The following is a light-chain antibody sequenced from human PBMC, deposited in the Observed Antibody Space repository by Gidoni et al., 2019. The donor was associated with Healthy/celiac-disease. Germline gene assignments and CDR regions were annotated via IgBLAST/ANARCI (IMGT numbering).Light chain of an antibody. Sequence: SSELTQDPAVSVALGQTVRITCQGDSLRSSYASWSQQKPGQAPVVVINGKNNRPSGIPDRFSGSSSGNTASLTITGAQAEDEADYYCNSRDSSGNPVVFGGGTKLTVL. CDR1: SLRSSY. CDR3: NSRDSSGNPVV. V-gene: IGLV3-19*01. J-gene: IGLJ2*01. CDR2: GKN.